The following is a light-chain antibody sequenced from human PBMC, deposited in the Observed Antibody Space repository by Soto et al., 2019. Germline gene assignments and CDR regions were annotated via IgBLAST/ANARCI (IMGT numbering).Light chain of an antibody. CDR3: QHYNSYSST. V-gene: IGKV1-5*03. CDR1: QSISSW. CDR2: KAS. Sequence: DIQMTQSPSTLSASVGDRVTITCRASQSISSWLAWYQQKPGKAPKLLIYKASSLESGVPSRFSGSGSGTDFTLTISSLQPDDFATYYCQHYNSYSSTFGQGTRLEIK. J-gene: IGKJ5*01.